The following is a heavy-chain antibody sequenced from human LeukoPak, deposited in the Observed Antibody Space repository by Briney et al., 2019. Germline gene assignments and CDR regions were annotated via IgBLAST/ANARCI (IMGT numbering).Heavy chain of an antibody. D-gene: IGHD4-23*01. Sequence: TSETLSLTCAVYGGSFTGHHWNWIRQSAGKGLEWIGEVNHRGTTNYNPSLKSRVTISVDTSKNQFFLKLTSVTAADTAVYYYARDPTTVVTLPYYFDFWGQGTLVTVSS. CDR3: ARDPTTVVTLPYYFDF. V-gene: IGHV4-34*01. J-gene: IGHJ4*02. CDR1: GGSFTGHH. CDR2: VNHRGTT.